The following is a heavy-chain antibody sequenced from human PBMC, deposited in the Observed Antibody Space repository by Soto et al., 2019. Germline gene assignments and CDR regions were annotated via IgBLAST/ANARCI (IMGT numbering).Heavy chain of an antibody. CDR1: GGTFSSYA. J-gene: IGHJ5*02. CDR3: ARDSYSGSGSYSPRLNWFDP. D-gene: IGHD3-10*01. V-gene: IGHV1-69*13. Sequence: ASVKVSCKASGGTFSSYAISWVRQAPGQGLEWMGGIIPIFGTANYAQKFQGRVTITADESTSTAYMELSSLRSEDTAVYYCARDSYSGSGSYSPRLNWFDPWGQGTLVTVSS. CDR2: IIPIFGTA.